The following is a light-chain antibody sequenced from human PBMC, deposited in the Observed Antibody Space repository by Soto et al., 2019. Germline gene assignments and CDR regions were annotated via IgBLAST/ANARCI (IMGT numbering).Light chain of an antibody. CDR1: SSNIGSNT. Sequence: QSVLTQPPSASGTPGQRVTFSCSGSSSNIGSNTVNWYQQLPGTAPKLLIYSNNQRPSGVPDRFSGSKSGTSASLAISGLQSEDEADYYCAAWDDSLNGQGVFGGGTKVTVL. J-gene: IGLJ2*01. CDR3: AAWDDSLNGQGV. CDR2: SNN. V-gene: IGLV1-44*01.